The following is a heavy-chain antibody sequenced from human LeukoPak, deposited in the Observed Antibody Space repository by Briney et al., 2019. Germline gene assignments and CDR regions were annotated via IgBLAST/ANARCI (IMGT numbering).Heavy chain of an antibody. CDR3: ARGGLAAAEPRSDDAFDI. V-gene: IGHV3-30*02. CDR2: IRYDGSNK. Sequence: GGSLRLSCAASGFTFSSYGMRWVRQAPGKGLEWVAFIRYDGSNKYYADSVKGRFTISRDNSKNTLYLQMNSLRAEDTAVYYCARGGLAAAEPRSDDAFDIWGQGTMVTVSS. J-gene: IGHJ3*02. CDR1: GFTFSSYG. D-gene: IGHD6-13*01.